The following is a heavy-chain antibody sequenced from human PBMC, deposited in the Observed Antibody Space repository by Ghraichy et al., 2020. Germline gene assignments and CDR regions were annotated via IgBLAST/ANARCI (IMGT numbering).Heavy chain of an antibody. J-gene: IGHJ6*02. CDR3: AKNGDSYDVLTGFDYYYGMDV. Sequence: LSLTCAASGFTFSTYAMTWVRQAPGKGLEWVSTIRGDGDTTYYADSVKGGFTISRDNSKNTLYLQLKSLRAEDTAVYYCAKNGDSYDVLTGFDYYYGMDVWGQGTTVTVSS. D-gene: IGHD3-9*01. CDR2: IRGDGDTT. CDR1: GFTFSTYA. V-gene: IGHV3-23*01.